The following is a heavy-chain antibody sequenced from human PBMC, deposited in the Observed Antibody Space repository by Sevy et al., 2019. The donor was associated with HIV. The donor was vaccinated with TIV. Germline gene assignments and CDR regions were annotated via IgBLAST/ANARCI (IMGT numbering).Heavy chain of an antibody. J-gene: IGHJ3*02. CDR3: ARGNPYSRSPFDI. CDR1: GFNFDNYG. V-gene: IGHV3-20*04. CDR2: INWNGGST. D-gene: IGHD6-13*01. Sequence: GGSLRLSCAASGFNFDNYGMSWVHQAPGKGLEWVSGINWNGGSTRYADSVKGRISISRDNDKKSLYLQMNSLRAEDTALYYCARGNPYSRSPFDIWGQGTMVTVSS.